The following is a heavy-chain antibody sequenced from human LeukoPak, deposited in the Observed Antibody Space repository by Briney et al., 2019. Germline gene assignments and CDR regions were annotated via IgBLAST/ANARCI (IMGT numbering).Heavy chain of an antibody. Sequence: GASVKVSCKASGYTFTSYGISWVRQAPGQGLEWMGWISAYNGNTNYAQKLQGRVTMTTDTSTSTAYMELRSLRSDDTAVYYCARFIRGYYDFWSGSYYFDYWGQGTLVTVSS. CDR3: ARFIRGYYDFWSGSYYFDY. D-gene: IGHD3-3*01. CDR1: GYTFTSYG. CDR2: ISAYNGNT. V-gene: IGHV1-18*01. J-gene: IGHJ4*02.